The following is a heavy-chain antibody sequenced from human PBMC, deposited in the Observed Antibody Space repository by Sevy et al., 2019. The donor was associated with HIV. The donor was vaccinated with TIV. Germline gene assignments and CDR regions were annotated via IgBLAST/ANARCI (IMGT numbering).Heavy chain of an antibody. Sequence: GGSLRRACAASGFTFSSYWMHWVRQAPGKGLVWVSRINSDGSSTSYADSVKGRFTISRDNAKNTLYLQMNSLRAEDTAVYYCARGPYLTLTYYDFWSGYQDAFDIWGQGTMVTVSS. CDR1: GFTFSSYW. V-gene: IGHV3-74*01. J-gene: IGHJ3*02. D-gene: IGHD3-3*01. CDR3: ARGPYLTLTYYDFWSGYQDAFDI. CDR2: INSDGSST.